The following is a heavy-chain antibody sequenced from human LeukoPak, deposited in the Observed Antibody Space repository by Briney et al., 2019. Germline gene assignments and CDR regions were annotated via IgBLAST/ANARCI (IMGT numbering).Heavy chain of an antibody. CDR3: AKDTEYGYGYGMDV. J-gene: IGHJ6*02. D-gene: IGHD5-18*01. CDR1: GFTFSSYG. Sequence: GRSLRLSCAVSGFTFSSYGMHWVRQAPGKGLEWVAVISYDGSNEYYADSVKGRFTISRDNSKNTLYLQMNSLRAEDTAVYYCAKDTEYGYGYGMDVWDQGTTVTVSS. CDR2: ISYDGSNE. V-gene: IGHV3-30*18.